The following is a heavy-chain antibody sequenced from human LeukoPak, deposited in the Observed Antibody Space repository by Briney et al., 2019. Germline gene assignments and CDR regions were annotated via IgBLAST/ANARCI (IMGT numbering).Heavy chain of an antibody. D-gene: IGHD6-19*01. CDR2: FDPEDGET. Sequence: GASVKVSCKVSGYTLTELSMHWVRQAPGKGLEWMGGFDPEDGETIYAQKFQGRVTMTEDTSTDTAYVELSSLRSEDTAVYYCATGSRGIAVAGPYYYYYGMDVWGQGTTVTVSS. V-gene: IGHV1-24*01. CDR3: ATGSRGIAVAGPYYYYYGMDV. CDR1: GYTLTELS. J-gene: IGHJ6*02.